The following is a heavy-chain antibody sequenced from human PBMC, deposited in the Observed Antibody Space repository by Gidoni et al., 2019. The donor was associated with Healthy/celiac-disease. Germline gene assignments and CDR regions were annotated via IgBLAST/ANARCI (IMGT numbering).Heavy chain of an antibody. CDR2: IYYRGDT. J-gene: IGHJ4*02. V-gene: IGHV4-39*07. CDR1: GGSISSSDYY. Sequence: QLQLQESGPGLVKPSETLSLTCTVSGGSISSSDYYWGWVRQPPGKGLEWLGTIYYRGDTYYNPSLKSRVTISVDMSRNQFSLWLTSVTAADTAMYYCARDVRYSSSWSHFDYWGQGILVTVSS. D-gene: IGHD6-13*01. CDR3: ARDVRYSSSWSHFDY.